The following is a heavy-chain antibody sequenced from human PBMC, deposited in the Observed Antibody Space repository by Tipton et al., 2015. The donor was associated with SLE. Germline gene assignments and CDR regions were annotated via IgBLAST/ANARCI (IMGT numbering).Heavy chain of an antibody. V-gene: IGHV4-4*07. CDR1: GYSISGGHY. Sequence: LRLSCEVSGYSISGGHYWSWIRQPAGKGLEWIGRFYISGSTDYNPSFKSRATMSVDTSRNQFSLKLTSVTAADTAVYYCTRIGSNWSSLDWGQGTLVTVSS. J-gene: IGHJ4*02. CDR2: FYISGST. CDR3: TRIGSNWSSLD. D-gene: IGHD1-26*01.